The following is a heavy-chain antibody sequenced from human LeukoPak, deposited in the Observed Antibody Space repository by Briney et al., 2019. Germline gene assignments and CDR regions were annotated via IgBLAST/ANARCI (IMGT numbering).Heavy chain of an antibody. CDR3: ASFYGSGSYYPKPHY. D-gene: IGHD3-10*01. J-gene: IGHJ4*02. CDR1: GGSISSSSYY. V-gene: IGHV4-39*01. Sequence: SETLSLTCTVSGGSISSSSYYWGWIRQPPGKGLEWIGSIYYSGSTYYNPSLKSRVTISVDTSKNQFSLKLSSVTAADTAVYYCASFYGSGSYYPKPHYWGQGTLVTVSS. CDR2: IYYSGST.